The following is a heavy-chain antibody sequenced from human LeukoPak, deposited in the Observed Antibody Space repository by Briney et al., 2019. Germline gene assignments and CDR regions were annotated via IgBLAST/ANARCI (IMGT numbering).Heavy chain of an antibody. D-gene: IGHD6-19*01. CDR1: GFTFSSYA. J-gene: IGHJ4*02. Sequence: PGRSLRLSCAASGFTFSSYAMHWVRQAPGKGLEWVAVISYDGSNKYYADSVKGRFTISRDNSKNTLYLQMNSLRAGDTAVYYCARVLGIAVAGTIDYWGQGTLVTVSS. CDR2: ISYDGSNK. CDR3: ARVLGIAVAGTIDY. V-gene: IGHV3-30-3*01.